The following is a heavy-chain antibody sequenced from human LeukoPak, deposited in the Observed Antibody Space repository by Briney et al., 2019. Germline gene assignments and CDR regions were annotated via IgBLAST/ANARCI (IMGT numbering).Heavy chain of an antibody. D-gene: IGHD3-16*01. Sequence: GGSLRLSCAASGFTFSGSAIHWVRQASGKGLEWLGRIETKAVNYATAYAASVKGRFTVSRDDSKNTAYLQLNSLKTEDTAVYYCTRLDYTNTWYGFDDWGQGTLVTVSS. CDR2: IETKAVNYAT. J-gene: IGHJ4*02. CDR1: GFTFSGSA. CDR3: TRLDYTNTWYGFDD. V-gene: IGHV3-73*01.